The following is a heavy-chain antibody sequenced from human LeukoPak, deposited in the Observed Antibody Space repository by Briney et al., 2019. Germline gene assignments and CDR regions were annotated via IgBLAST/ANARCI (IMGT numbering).Heavy chain of an antibody. CDR2: ISGSGGST. Sequence: GGSLRLSCAASGFTFSSYAMSWVRQAPGKGLEWVSAISGSGGSTYYADPVKGRFTISRDNSKNTLYLQMNSLRAEDTAVYYCAKDTGEQQLVLSFDYWGQGTLVTVSS. CDR3: AKDTGEQQLVLSFDY. CDR1: GFTFSSYA. D-gene: IGHD6-13*01. J-gene: IGHJ4*02. V-gene: IGHV3-23*01.